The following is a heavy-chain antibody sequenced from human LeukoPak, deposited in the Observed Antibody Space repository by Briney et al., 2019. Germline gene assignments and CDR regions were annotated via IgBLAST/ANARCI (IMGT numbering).Heavy chain of an antibody. V-gene: IGHV3-30*18. CDR2: ISYDGSNK. CDR1: GFTFSSYS. J-gene: IGHJ6*02. Sequence: GGSLRLSCAASGFTFSSYSMNWVRQAPGKGLEWVAVISYDGSNKYYADSVKGRFTISRDNSKNTVYLQMNSLRAEDTAVYYRAKDLGIVAAYCYGMDVWGQGTTVTVSS. CDR3: AKDLGIVAAYCYGMDV. D-gene: IGHD6-13*01.